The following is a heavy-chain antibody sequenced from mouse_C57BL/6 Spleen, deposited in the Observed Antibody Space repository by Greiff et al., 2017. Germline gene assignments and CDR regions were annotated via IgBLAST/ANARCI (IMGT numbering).Heavy chain of an antibody. Sequence: VHVKQSGAELVRPGASVKLSCTASGFNIKDYYMHWVKQRPEQGLEWIGRIDPEDGDTEYAPKFQGKATMTADTSSNTAYLQLSILTSEDPAVYYCTTPAYGSSYVDYWGQGTSVTVSS. CDR3: TTPAYGSSYVDY. D-gene: IGHD1-1*01. V-gene: IGHV14-1*01. J-gene: IGHJ4*01. CDR2: IDPEDGDT. CDR1: GFNIKDYY.